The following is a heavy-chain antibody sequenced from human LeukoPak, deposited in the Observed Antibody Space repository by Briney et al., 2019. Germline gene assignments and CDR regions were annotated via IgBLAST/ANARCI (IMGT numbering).Heavy chain of an antibody. D-gene: IGHD3-22*01. CDR3: ASLTYYYDSSGYYYPLGFDY. J-gene: IGHJ4*02. V-gene: IGHV3-30*02. CDR1: GLIFSTYG. Sequence: GGSLRLSCAASGLIFSTYGMHWVRQAPGKGLEWVAFIQNDGNDKYYADSVKGRFTVSRDNSKNSLYLQMNSLRAEDTAVYYCASLTYYYDSSGYYYPLGFDYWGQGTLVTVSS. CDR2: IQNDGNDK.